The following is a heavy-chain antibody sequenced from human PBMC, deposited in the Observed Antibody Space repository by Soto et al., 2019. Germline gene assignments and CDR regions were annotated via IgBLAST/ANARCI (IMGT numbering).Heavy chain of an antibody. CDR3: ARHGNWNIGRYSFDS. V-gene: IGHV4-4*08. CDR1: GGSLNNYF. Sequence: SETLSLTCSVSGGSLNNYFWSWIRQPPGRGLEWIAFITTSGDTNYNPSLRSRVTISLDTSKTQFSLNLNSVTAADTAIYFCARHGNWNIGRYSFDSWGQGTLVTVSS. D-gene: IGHD1-1*01. CDR2: ITTSGDT. J-gene: IGHJ4*02.